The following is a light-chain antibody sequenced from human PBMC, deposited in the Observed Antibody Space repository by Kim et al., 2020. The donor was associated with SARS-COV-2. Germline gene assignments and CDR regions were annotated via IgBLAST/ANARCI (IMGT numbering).Light chain of an antibody. V-gene: IGKV1-39*01. J-gene: IGKJ4*01. CDR2: EAS. CDR1: QTISTY. CDR3: QQSYGTPVT. Sequence: SASVGDRVTITCRASQTISTYLNWYQQKPGKAPKLLIYEASTLQSGVPSRFSGGGSGSDFTLTISSLQRDDFATYYCQQSYGTPVTFGGGTKLEI.